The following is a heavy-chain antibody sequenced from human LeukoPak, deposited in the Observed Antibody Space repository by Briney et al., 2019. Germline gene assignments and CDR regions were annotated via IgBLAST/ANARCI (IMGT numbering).Heavy chain of an antibody. CDR1: GGSISSSSYY. J-gene: IGHJ5*02. CDR2: IYYSGST. V-gene: IGHV4-39*07. CDR3: ARGGRTIYYYAQTWFDP. D-gene: IGHD3-10*01. Sequence: PSETLSLTCTVSGGSISSSSYYWGWIRQPPGKGLEWIGSIYYSGSTYYNPSLKSRVTISLDTSKNHFSLKLSSVTAADTAVYYCARGGRTIYYYAQTWFDPWGQGILVTVSS.